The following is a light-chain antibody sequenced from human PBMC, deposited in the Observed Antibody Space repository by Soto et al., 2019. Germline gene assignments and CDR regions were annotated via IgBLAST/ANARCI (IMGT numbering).Light chain of an antibody. CDR2: KAS. V-gene: IGKV1-5*03. CDR1: QSISSW. Sequence: DIQMTQSPSTLSASVGDRVTITCRASQSISSWLAWYQQKPGKAPKLLIYKASSLESGLPSRFSGSGSGTEFTLNISSLQPDDFATYYCQQYNGTFGRGTKVEIK. CDR3: QQYNGT. J-gene: IGKJ1*01.